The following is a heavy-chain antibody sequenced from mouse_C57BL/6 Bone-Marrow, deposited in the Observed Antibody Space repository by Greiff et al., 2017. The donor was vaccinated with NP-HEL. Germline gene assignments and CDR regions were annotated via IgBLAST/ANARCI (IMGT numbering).Heavy chain of an antibody. CDR2: IRLKSDNYAT. D-gene: IGHD1-1*01. Sequence: EVKLVESGGGLVQPGGSMKLSCVASGFTFSNYWMNWVRQSPEKGLEWVAQIRLKSDNYATHYAESVKGRFTISRDDSKSSVYLQMNNLRAEDTGIYYCTSGSSYGFAYWGQGTLVTVSA. V-gene: IGHV6-3*01. J-gene: IGHJ3*01. CDR3: TSGSSYGFAY. CDR1: GFTFSNYW.